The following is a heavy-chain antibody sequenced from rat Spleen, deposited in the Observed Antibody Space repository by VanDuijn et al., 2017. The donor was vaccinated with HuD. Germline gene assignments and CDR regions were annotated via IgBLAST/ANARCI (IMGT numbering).Heavy chain of an antibody. J-gene: IGHJ2*01. CDR3: ARETGYNSYFDY. D-gene: IGHD1-4*01. Sequence: EVQLVESGGALVQPGRSMNLSCAASGFTFSDYNMAWVRQAPKKGLEWVATIIYDGTRAFYRDSVQGRFTISRDNAKNTLYLQMDSLRSEDTATYYCARETGYNSYFDYWGQGVMVTVSS. CDR1: GFTFSDYN. CDR2: IIYDGTRA. V-gene: IGHV5-7*01.